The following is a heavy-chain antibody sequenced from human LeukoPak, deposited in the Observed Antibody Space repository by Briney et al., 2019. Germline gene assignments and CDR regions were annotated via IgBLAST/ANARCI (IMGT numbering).Heavy chain of an antibody. V-gene: IGHV4-4*07. Sequence: SETLSLTCTVSGGSISGYYWSWIRQPAGKGLEWIGRIYTSGSTNYNPSLKSRVTMSVDTSKNQFSLKLSSVTAADTAVYYCARDQYSTDCFGGGHFDYWGQGTLDTVSS. CDR2: IYTSGST. J-gene: IGHJ4*02. CDR1: GGSISGYY. CDR3: ARDQYSTDCFGGGHFDY. D-gene: IGHD3-16*01.